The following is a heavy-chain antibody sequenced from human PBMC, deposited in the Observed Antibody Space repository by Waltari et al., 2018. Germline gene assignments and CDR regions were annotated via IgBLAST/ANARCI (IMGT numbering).Heavy chain of an antibody. CDR2: IKKDGSQK. D-gene: IGHD4-17*01. V-gene: IGHV3-7*02. CDR1: EFVFNMEW. CDR3: ASGEGWTSEL. J-gene: IGHJ6*02. Sequence: VQLVESGVDLVQPGGSLRLSCAASEFVFNMEWMTWVRQGPGKRPEWVANIKKDGSQKFYVDSVKGRFTISRDNANKFLFLQMDSLRVDDTGVYYCASGEGWTSELWGHGTTVTVSS.